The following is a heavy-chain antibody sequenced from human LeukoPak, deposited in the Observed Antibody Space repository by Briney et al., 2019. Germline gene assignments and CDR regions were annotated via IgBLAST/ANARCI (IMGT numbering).Heavy chain of an antibody. V-gene: IGHV1-2*06. CDR1: GYTFTGYY. Sequence: ASVKVSCKASGYTFTGYYMHWVRQAPGQGVEWMGRINPNSGGTNYAQKFQGRVTMTRDTSISTAYMELSRLRSDDTAVYYCARGGYSYGYPDYWGQGTLVTVSS. J-gene: IGHJ4*02. D-gene: IGHD5-18*01. CDR2: INPNSGGT. CDR3: ARGGYSYGYPDY.